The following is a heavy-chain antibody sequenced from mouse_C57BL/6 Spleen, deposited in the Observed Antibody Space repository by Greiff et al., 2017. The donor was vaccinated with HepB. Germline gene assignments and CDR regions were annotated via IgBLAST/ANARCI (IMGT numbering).Heavy chain of an antibody. CDR1: GYTFTSYW. V-gene: IGHV1-69*01. CDR3: ARAGLLRSYFDY. CDR2: IDPSDSYT. Sequence: VQLQQPGAELVMPGASVKLSCKASGYTFTSYWMHWVKQRPGHGLEWIGEIDPSDSYTNYNQKFKGKSTLTVDKSSSTAYMQLSSLTSEDSAVYYGARAGLLRSYFDYWGQGTTLTVSS. J-gene: IGHJ2*01. D-gene: IGHD1-1*01.